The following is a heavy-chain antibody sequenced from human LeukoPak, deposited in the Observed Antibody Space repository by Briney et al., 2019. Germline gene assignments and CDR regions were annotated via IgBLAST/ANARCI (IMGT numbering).Heavy chain of an antibody. CDR3: ARDRSPSDWFDP. D-gene: IGHD2-21*01. J-gene: IGHJ5*02. Sequence: LGGSLRLSCAASGFTFSSYAMSWVRQAPGQGLEWISAISGSGGSTYYADSVKGRFTISRDNSNNTLYLQLNILRAEDTAVYYCARDRSPSDWFDPWGQGTLVTVSS. CDR1: GFTFSSYA. V-gene: IGHV3-23*01. CDR2: ISGSGGST.